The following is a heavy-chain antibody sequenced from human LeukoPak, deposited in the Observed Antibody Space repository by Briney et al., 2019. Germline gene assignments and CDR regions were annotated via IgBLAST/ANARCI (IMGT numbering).Heavy chain of an antibody. D-gene: IGHD4-23*01. J-gene: IGHJ3*02. CDR2: ISSSSSYI. V-gene: IGHV3-21*01. CDR1: GFTFSSYS. Sequence: PGGSLRLSCAASGFTFSSYSMNWVRQAPGKGLEWVSSISSSSSYIYYADSVKGRFTISRDNAKNSLYLQMNSLRAEDTAVYYCARARGGGNWDAFDIWGQGTMVTVSS. CDR3: ARARGGGNWDAFDI.